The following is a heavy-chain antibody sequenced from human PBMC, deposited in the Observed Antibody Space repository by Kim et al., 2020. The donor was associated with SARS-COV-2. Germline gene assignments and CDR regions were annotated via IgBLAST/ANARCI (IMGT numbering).Heavy chain of an antibody. CDR3: AKERGETRYYFDY. V-gene: IGHV3-23*01. J-gene: IGHJ4*02. Sequence: YAAAVKGRFTIARDNSKNTLYLQMNSLGAEDTAVYYCAKERGETRYYFDYWGQGALVTVSS. D-gene: IGHD3-16*01.